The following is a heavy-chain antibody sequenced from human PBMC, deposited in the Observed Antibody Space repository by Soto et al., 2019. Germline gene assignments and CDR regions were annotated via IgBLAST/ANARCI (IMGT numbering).Heavy chain of an antibody. CDR1: GFTVSSNY. CDR3: ARDLWVFYGSGSYSAFDI. Sequence: EVQLVESGGGLVQPGGSLRLSCAASGFTVSSNYMSWVRQAPGKGLEWVSIIYSGGNTYYADSLKGRFTISRDNSQNTLYLEINSLRAEDTAVYYCARDLWVFYGSGSYSAFDIWGQGTMVTVSS. D-gene: IGHD3-10*01. V-gene: IGHV3-66*01. J-gene: IGHJ3*02. CDR2: IYSGGNT.